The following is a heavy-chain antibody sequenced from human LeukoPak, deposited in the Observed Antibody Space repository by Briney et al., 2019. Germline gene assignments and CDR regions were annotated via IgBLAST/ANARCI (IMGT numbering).Heavy chain of an antibody. V-gene: IGHV3-21*01. CDR1: GFTFSSYI. D-gene: IGHD1-1*01. CDR3: ARDLGAWDDVDY. CDR2: ISSSSSYI. J-gene: IGHJ4*02. Sequence: GGSLRLSCAASGFTFSSYIMNWVRQAPGKGLEGVSSISSSSSYIYYVDSVKGRFTISRDNAKNSLYLQMNSLRAEDTAVYYCARDLGAWDDVDYWGQGTLVTVSS.